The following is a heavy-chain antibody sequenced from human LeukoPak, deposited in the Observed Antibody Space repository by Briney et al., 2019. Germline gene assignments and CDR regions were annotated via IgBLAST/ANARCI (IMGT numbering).Heavy chain of an antibody. Sequence: ASVKVSCKASGYTFNNFDINWVRQATGQGLEWMGWMHPISGNTGYAQKFQGRVTMTRNTSISTAYMELSSLRSEDTAVYCCARVSFDSSGNKINFDYWGHGTLVTVSS. V-gene: IGHV1-8*01. J-gene: IGHJ4*01. CDR1: GYTFNNFD. CDR2: MHPISGNT. D-gene: IGHD2-15*01. CDR3: ARVSFDSSGNKINFDY.